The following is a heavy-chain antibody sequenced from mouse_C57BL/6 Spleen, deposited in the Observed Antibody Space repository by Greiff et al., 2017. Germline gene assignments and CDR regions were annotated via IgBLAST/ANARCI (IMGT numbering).Heavy chain of an antibody. CDR2: ISNGGGST. CDR3: ARLLTGTNWYFDV. CDR1: GFTFSDYY. J-gene: IGHJ1*03. V-gene: IGHV5-12*01. D-gene: IGHD4-1*01. Sequence: DVKLQESGGGLVQPGGSLKLSCAASGFTFSDYYMYWVRQTPEKRLEWVAYISNGGGSTYYPDTVKGRFTISRDNAKNTLYLQMSRLKSEDTAMYYCARLLTGTNWYFDVWGTGTTVTVSS.